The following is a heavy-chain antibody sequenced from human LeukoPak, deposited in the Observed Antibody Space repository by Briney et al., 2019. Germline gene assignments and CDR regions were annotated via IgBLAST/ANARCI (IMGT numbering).Heavy chain of an antibody. D-gene: IGHD3-9*01. CDR1: GGSFSGYS. CDR3: ARHREEDFDWLLRLDDAFDI. V-gene: IGHV4-34*01. J-gene: IGHJ3*02. CDR2: INTSGST. Sequence: PQSLSLTCAVYGGSFSGYSWSWIRQPPGKGRGWIGEINTSGSTNYNPSLKSRVTISVDTSKIQFSLKLSSVTAADTAVYYCARHREEDFDWLLRLDDAFDIWGQGTMVTVSS.